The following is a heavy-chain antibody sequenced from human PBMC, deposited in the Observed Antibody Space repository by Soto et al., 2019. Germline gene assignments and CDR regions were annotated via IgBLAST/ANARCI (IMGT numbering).Heavy chain of an antibody. J-gene: IGHJ5*02. D-gene: IGHD6-6*01. CDR1: GFTFSSYA. Sequence: EVQLLESGGRLLQPGGSLRLSCAASGFTFSSYAMSWVRQAPGKGLEWVSGISGSGGRTYYADSVKGRFTISRDNSKNTLYLQMNSLRAEDTAVYYCAKDKHSNSLNWFDPWSQGSLVAVSS. CDR2: ISGSGGRT. V-gene: IGHV3-23*01. CDR3: AKDKHSNSLNWFDP.